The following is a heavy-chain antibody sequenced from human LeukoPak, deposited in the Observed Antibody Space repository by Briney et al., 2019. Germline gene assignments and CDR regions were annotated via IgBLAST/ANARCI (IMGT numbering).Heavy chain of an antibody. Sequence: PGGSLRLSCAASGFTFSSYAMSWARQAPGKGLEWVSALSGSGSNTYYADSVKGRFTISRDNSKNTLYLQMNSLRAEDTAVYYCAKDRRPTTVVTYPSDWGQGTLVTVSS. CDR3: AKDRRPTTVVTYPSD. J-gene: IGHJ4*02. V-gene: IGHV3-23*01. CDR1: GFTFSSYA. D-gene: IGHD4-11*01. CDR2: LSGSGSNT.